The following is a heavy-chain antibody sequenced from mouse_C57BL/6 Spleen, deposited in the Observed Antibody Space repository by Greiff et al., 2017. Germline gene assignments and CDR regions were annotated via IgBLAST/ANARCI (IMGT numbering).Heavy chain of an antibody. CDR3: ARECYGSSYYLDY. CDR1: GYTFTSYW. CDR2: IDPSDSYT. J-gene: IGHJ2*01. D-gene: IGHD1-1*01. Sequence: QVQLQQPGAELVRPGTSVKLSCKASGYTFTSYWMHWVKQRPGQGLEWIGVIDPSDSYTNYNQKFKGKATLTVDTSSSTAYMQLSSLTSEDSAVYYCARECYGSSYYLDYWGQGTTLTGSS. V-gene: IGHV1-59*01.